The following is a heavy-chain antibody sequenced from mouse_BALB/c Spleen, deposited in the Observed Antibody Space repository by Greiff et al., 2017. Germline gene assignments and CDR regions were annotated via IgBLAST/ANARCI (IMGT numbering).Heavy chain of an antibody. Sequence: EVKLMESGPELEKPGASVKISCKASGYSFTGYNMNWVKQSNGKSLEWIGNIDPYYGGTSYNQKFKGKATLTVDKSSSTAYMQLKSLTSEDSAVYYCARRGITTANYAMDYWGQGTSVTVAS. J-gene: IGHJ4*01. D-gene: IGHD1-2*01. CDR1: GYSFTGYN. CDR2: IDPYYGGT. V-gene: IGHV1-39*01. CDR3: ARRGITTANYAMDY.